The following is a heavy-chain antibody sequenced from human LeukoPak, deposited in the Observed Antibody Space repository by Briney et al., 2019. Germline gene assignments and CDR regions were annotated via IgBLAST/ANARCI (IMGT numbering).Heavy chain of an antibody. V-gene: IGHV3-21*04. J-gene: IGHJ4*02. CDR2: ISSSSSYI. CDR3: AKDRYRCSSTSCYMLYFDY. CDR1: GFTFSSYS. Sequence: GGSLRLSCAASGFTFSSYSMNWVRQAPGKGLEWVSSISSSSSYIYYADSVKGRFTISRDNAKNSLYLQMNSLRAEDTAVYYCAKDRYRCSSTSCYMLYFDYWGQGTLVTVSS. D-gene: IGHD2-2*02.